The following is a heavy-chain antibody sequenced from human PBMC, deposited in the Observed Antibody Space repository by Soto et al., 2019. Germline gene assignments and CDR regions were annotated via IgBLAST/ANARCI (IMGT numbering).Heavy chain of an antibody. CDR2: ISYDGSNK. D-gene: IGHD4-4*01. CDR1: GFTFSSYA. CDR3: ARDLGIDDYSFGY. J-gene: IGHJ4*02. Sequence: GGSLRLSCAASGFTFSSYAMHWVHQAPGKGLEWVAVISYDGSNKYYADSVKGRFTISRDNSKNTLYLQMNSLRAEDTAVYYCARDLGIDDYSFGYWGQGPLVTVSS. V-gene: IGHV3-30-3*01.